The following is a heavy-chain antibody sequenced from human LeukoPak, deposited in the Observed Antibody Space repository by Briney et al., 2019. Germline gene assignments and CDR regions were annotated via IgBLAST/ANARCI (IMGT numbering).Heavy chain of an antibody. J-gene: IGHJ3*02. Sequence: EASVKVSCKASGYTFTSYGISWVRQAPGQGLEWMGWISAYNGNTNYAQKLQGRVTMTTDTSTSTAYMELRSLRSDDTAVYYCAREDGGETAGGAFDIWGQGTMVTVSS. V-gene: IGHV1-18*01. CDR1: GYTFTSYG. D-gene: IGHD5-18*01. CDR3: AREDGGETAGGAFDI. CDR2: ISAYNGNT.